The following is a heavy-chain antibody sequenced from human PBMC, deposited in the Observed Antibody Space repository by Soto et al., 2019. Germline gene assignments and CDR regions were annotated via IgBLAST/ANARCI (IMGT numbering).Heavy chain of an antibody. V-gene: IGHV4-59*12. D-gene: IGHD6-19*01. CDR3: ARDLSGGWPHYYSCGRDV. J-gene: IGHJ6*02. CDR1: GGSISSYY. Sequence: QVQLQESGPGLVKPSETLSLTCTVSGGSISSYYWSWIRQPPGKGLEWIGYIYYSGSTNYNPSLKSRVTISGDTARHNYSLKRRPVPAADTAMYYCARDLSGGWPHYYSCGRDVWGQGTPVTVSS. CDR2: IYYSGST.